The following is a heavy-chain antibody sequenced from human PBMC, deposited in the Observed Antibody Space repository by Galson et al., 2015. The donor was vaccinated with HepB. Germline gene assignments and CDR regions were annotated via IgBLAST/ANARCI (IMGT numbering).Heavy chain of an antibody. J-gene: IGHJ6*03. CDR3: ARGRDVVVPAAIGWGNYYYYYYVDV. CDR1: GDSISRGGHS. D-gene: IGHD2-2*01. Sequence: SETLSLTCAVSGDSISRGGHSWNWIRQPPGKGLEWIGEINHSGSTNYNPSLKSRVTISVDTSKNQFSLKLSSVTAADTAVYYCARGRDVVVPAAIGWGNYYYYYYVDVWGKGTTVTVSS. V-gene: IGHV4-34*01. CDR2: INHSGST.